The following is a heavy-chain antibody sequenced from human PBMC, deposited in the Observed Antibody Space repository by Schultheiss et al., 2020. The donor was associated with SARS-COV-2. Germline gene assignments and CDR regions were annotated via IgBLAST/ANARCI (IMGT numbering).Heavy chain of an antibody. V-gene: IGHV1-18*01. CDR1: GYTFTSYD. Sequence: ASVKVSCKASGYTFTSYDINWVRQATGQGLEWMGWISAYNGNTNYAQKLQGRVTMTRDTSTSTVYMELSSLRSEDTAVYYCARGGGPDPFDYWGQGTLVTVSS. CDR2: ISAYNGNT. J-gene: IGHJ4*02. D-gene: IGHD2-15*01. CDR3: ARGGGPDPFDY.